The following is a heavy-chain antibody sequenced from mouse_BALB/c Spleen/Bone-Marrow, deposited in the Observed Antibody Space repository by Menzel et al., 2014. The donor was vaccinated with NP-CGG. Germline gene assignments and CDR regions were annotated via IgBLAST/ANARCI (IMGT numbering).Heavy chain of an antibody. CDR1: GFNIKDTY. J-gene: IGHJ1*01. Sequence: EVQLQQSGAELVKPGASVKLSCTASGFNIKDTYLHWVKQRPEQGLDWIGRIDPAIFTKYDPKFQGKATITADTSSNTVSLHLSSLTSGDTAVYYCARYGCGWFFDVWGADPAVTVPS. V-gene: IGHV14-3*02. D-gene: IGHD1-1*02. CDR2: IDPAIFT. CDR3: ARYGCGWFFDV.